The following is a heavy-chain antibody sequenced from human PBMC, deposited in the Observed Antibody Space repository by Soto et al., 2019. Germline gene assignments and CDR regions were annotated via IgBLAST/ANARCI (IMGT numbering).Heavy chain of an antibody. J-gene: IGHJ4*02. CDR3: ARDLEARRLSDY. CDR2: ISSSSSYI. D-gene: IGHD6-25*01. Sequence: EVQLVESGGGLVKPGGSLRLSCAASGFTFSSYSMNWVRQAPGKGLEWVSSISSSSSYIYYADSVKGRFTISRDNAKNSLYLQMNSLRAEDTAVYYCARDLEARRLSDYWGQGTLVTVSS. CDR1: GFTFSSYS. V-gene: IGHV3-21*01.